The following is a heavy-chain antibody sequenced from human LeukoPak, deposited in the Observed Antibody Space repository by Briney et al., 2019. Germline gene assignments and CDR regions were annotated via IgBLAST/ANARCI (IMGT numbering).Heavy chain of an antibody. D-gene: IGHD3-3*01. CDR3: ARGFDFWSGKEL. V-gene: IGHV4-59*01. CDR1: GGSISSYY. Sequence: PSETLSLTWTVSGGSISSYYWSWIRQPPGKGLEWIGYIYYSGSTNYNPSLKSRVTISVDTSKNQFSLKLSSVTAADTAVYYCARGFDFWSGKELWGQGTLVTVSS. CDR2: IYYSGST. J-gene: IGHJ4*02.